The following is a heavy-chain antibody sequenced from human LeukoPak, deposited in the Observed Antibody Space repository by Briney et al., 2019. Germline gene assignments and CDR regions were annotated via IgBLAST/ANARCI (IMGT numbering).Heavy chain of an antibody. Sequence: GGSLRLSRAASGFTFSDYYMSWIRQAPGKGLEWVSYISSSGSTIYYADSVKGRFTISRDNAKNSLYLQMNSLRAEDTAVYYCARDEMRPHHAFDIWGQGTMVTVSS. J-gene: IGHJ3*02. CDR3: ARDEMRPHHAFDI. CDR2: ISSSGSTI. CDR1: GFTFSDYY. V-gene: IGHV3-11*01.